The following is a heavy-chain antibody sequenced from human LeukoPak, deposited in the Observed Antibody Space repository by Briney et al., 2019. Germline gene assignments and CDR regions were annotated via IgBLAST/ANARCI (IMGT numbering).Heavy chain of an antibody. CDR3: ARGDYGMLYYGMDV. CDR1: GGSISSGGYS. CDR2: IYHSGGT. D-gene: IGHD4-17*01. Sequence: SETLSLTCAVSGGSISSGGYSWSWIRQPPGKGLEWIGYIYHSGGTYYNPSLKSRVTISVDRSKNQFSLKLSSVTAADTAVYYCARGDYGMLYYGMDVWGQGTTVTVSS. V-gene: IGHV4-30-2*01. J-gene: IGHJ6*02.